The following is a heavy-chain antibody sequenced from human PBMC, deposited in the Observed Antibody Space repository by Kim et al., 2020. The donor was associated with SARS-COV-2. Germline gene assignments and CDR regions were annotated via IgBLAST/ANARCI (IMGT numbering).Heavy chain of an antibody. V-gene: IGHV4-4*07. CDR3: ARDQVATHPAGFDAFDI. CDR2: IYTSGST. D-gene: IGHD5-12*01. J-gene: IGHJ3*02. CDR1: GGSISSYY. Sequence: SETLSLTCTVSGGSISSYYWSWIRQPAGKGLEWIGRIYTSGSTNYNPSLKSRVTMSVDTSKNQFSLKLSSVTAADTAVYYCARDQVATHPAGFDAFDIWGQGTMVTVSS.